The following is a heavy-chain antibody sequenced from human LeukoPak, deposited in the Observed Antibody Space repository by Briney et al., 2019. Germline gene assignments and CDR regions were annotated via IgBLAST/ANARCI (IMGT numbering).Heavy chain of an antibody. D-gene: IGHD5-12*01. Sequence: GGSLRLSCAASGFTFDDYAMHWVRQAPGKGLEWVSGISWNSGSIGYADSVKGRFTISRDNSKNTLYLQMNSLRAEDTAVYYCARESGGVATIDYWGQGTLVTVSS. CDR1: GFTFDDYA. V-gene: IGHV3-9*01. CDR3: ARESGGVATIDY. CDR2: ISWNSGSI. J-gene: IGHJ4*02.